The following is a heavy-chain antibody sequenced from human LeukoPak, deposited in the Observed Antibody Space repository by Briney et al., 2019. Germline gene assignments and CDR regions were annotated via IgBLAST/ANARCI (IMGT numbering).Heavy chain of an antibody. D-gene: IGHD3-3*01. CDR2: IQYDGSNK. CDR1: GFTFSSYG. J-gene: IGHJ4*02. CDR3: AKVSPTYYDFWSGYPYY. V-gene: IGHV3-30*02. Sequence: GGSLRLSCAASGFTFSSYGMHWVRQAPGKGLEWVAFIQYDGSNKSYADSVKGRFTISRENSKNTLYLQMNSLRAEDTAVYYCAKVSPTYYDFWSGYPYYWGQGTLVTVSS.